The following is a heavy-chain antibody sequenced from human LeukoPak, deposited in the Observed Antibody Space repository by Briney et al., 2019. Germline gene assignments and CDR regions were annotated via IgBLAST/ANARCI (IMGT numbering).Heavy chain of an antibody. Sequence: GGSLRLSCAASGFTFSSYEMNWVRQAPGKGLEWVSGVSGSGAGTYYADSVKGRFTISRDNANNTLYLQMNSLRADDTAVYYCARDHGNSGGYWGNYHYYMDVWGKGTTVTVSS. J-gene: IGHJ6*03. D-gene: IGHD1-26*01. CDR2: VSGSGAGT. CDR1: GFTFSSYE. CDR3: ARDHGNSGGYWGNYHYYMDV. V-gene: IGHV3-23*01.